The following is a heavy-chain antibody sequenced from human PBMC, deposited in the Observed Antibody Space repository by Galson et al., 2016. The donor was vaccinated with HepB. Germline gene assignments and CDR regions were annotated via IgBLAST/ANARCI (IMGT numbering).Heavy chain of an antibody. CDR3: ARIYSNYVLGMDV. Sequence: TLSLTCTVSGGSISSGDYYWSWIRQPPGKGLDWIGYIYYTGSTYYNPSLKSRVSISVDTSKNQFSLRLSSLTAADTALYYCARIYSNYVLGMDVWGRGTTVTVSS. D-gene: IGHD4-11*01. CDR2: IYYTGST. J-gene: IGHJ6*02. V-gene: IGHV4-30-4*01. CDR1: GGSISSGDYY.